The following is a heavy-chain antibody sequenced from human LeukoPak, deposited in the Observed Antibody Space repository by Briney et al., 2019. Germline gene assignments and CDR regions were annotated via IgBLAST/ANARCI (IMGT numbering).Heavy chain of an antibody. Sequence: PGGSLRLSCAASGFTFTTYTMNWVRQAPGKGLEWVSLISSTSSVIYYADSVKGRFTISRDNAKNSLYLQMNSLRPEDTAMYYCARSYGDYDSYGLDVWGQGTTVTVSS. CDR1: GFTFTTYT. J-gene: IGHJ6*02. D-gene: IGHD4-17*01. V-gene: IGHV3-21*01. CDR3: ARSYGDYDSYGLDV. CDR2: ISSTSSVI.